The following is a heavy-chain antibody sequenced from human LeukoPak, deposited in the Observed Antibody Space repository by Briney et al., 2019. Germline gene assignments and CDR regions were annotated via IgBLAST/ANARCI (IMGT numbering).Heavy chain of an antibody. V-gene: IGHV4-38-2*02. CDR1: GYSISSGYY. CDR2: IYHSGST. Sequence: SETLSLTCTVSGYSISSGYYWGWIRQPPGKGLEWIGSIYHSGSTYYNPSLKSRVTISVDTSKNQFSLKLSSVTAADTAVYYCARGGSSWYRYYYMDVWGKGTTVTVSS. CDR3: ARGGSSWYRYYYMDV. J-gene: IGHJ6*03. D-gene: IGHD6-13*01.